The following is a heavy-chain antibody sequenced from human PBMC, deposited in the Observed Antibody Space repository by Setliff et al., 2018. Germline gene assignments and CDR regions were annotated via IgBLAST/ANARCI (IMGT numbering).Heavy chain of an antibody. D-gene: IGHD3-16*02. CDR3: ARALPLGFRSALIP. J-gene: IGHJ5*02. CDR1: GGSISSGGYY. V-gene: IGHV4-31*03. CDR2: IYYSGGT. Sequence: PSETLSLTCTVSGGSISSGGYYWSWIRQHPGKGLEWIGYIYYSGGTYYNPSLKSRVTISVDTSKNQFSLKLSSVTAAATAVYYCARALPLGFRSALIPWGQGTLVTVSS.